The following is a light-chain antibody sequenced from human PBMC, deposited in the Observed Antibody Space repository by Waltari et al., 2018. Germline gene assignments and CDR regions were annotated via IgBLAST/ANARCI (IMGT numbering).Light chain of an antibody. J-gene: IGKJ3*01. V-gene: IGKV1-9*01. CDR2: AAS. CDR3: QQLNSYPLT. CDR1: QGISSY. Sequence: IQLTQSPSSLSASVGDRVTITCRASQGISSYLAWYQQKPGKAPKLLIYAASTLQSGVPSRFSGSGSGTEFTLTISSLQPEEFATYYCQQLNSYPLTFGPGTKVDIK.